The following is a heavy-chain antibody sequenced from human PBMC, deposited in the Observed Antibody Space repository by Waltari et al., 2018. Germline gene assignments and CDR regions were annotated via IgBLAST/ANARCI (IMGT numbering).Heavy chain of an antibody. V-gene: IGHV3-74*01. J-gene: IGHJ4*02. D-gene: IGHD4-17*01. CDR1: GLRFSSYW. Sequence: EVQLAESGGGLVQPGGSLRLSCAVSGLRFSSYWMSWVRQSPGKGLVWVSQINSDGSKIDYADSVKGRFTISRDNTKNTLYLEMNSLRAEDTAVYYCARDPSFGDFEAYFDYWGQGTLVTVSS. CDR2: INSDGSKI. CDR3: ARDPSFGDFEAYFDY.